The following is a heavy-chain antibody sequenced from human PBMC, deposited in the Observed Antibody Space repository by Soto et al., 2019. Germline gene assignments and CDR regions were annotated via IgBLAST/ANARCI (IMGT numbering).Heavy chain of an antibody. V-gene: IGHV4-30-2*01. CDR2: MYHSGSN. J-gene: IGHJ4*02. Sequence: AVSGGSLSHVSFSWSWIRKPPGKGREWMGYMYHSGSNYYTQSLKSRGPVSIDRSKNQFSLKLSSVTAADTAVYYCARVPDSWGQGILVTVS. CDR1: GGSLSHVSFS. CDR3: ARVPDS.